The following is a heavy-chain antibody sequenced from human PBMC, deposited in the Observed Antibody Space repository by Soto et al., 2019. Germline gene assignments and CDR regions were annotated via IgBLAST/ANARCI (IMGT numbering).Heavy chain of an antibody. V-gene: IGHV3-21*06. CDR3: ARKSNSDISGYDYFDY. CDR2: GTYK. J-gene: IGHJ4*02. Sequence: EGQLVESGGGLVEPGGSVRLSCAASGFIFTSSDMTGTYKFYAEPAKGRFTISRDNAKNSLYLQMNSLTAEDTAVYYCARKSNSDISGYDYFDYWGQGTLVIVSS. D-gene: IGHD3-22*01. CDR1: GFIFTSSD.